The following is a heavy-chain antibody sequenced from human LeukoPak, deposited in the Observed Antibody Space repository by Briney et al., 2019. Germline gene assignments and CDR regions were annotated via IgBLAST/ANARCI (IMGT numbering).Heavy chain of an antibody. Sequence: SETLSLTCTVSGDSISSSSSYWGWIRQPPGEGLEWIVSIYYGGSTYYNTSLKSRVTISVYTSKNQFSLRLNSVTAADTAVYYCGRVPHYRYMDVWGKGTTVTVSS. CDR1: GDSISSSSSY. D-gene: IGHD3-10*01. CDR3: GRVPHYRYMDV. J-gene: IGHJ6*03. V-gene: IGHV4-39*01. CDR2: IYYGGST.